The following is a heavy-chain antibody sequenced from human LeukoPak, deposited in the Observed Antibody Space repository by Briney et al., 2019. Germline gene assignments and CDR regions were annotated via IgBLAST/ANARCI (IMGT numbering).Heavy chain of an antibody. V-gene: IGHV3-23*01. CDR3: AKGPDYGDYGWFDP. CDR2: ISGSGGST. D-gene: IGHD4-17*01. J-gene: IGHJ5*02. CDR1: GFTFSSYA. Sequence: GGSLRLSCAASGFTFSSYAMSWVRQAPGKGLEWVSAISGSGGSTYYADSVKGRFTISRDNSKNTLYLQMNSLRVEDTAVYYCAKGPDYGDYGWFDPWGQGTLVTVSS.